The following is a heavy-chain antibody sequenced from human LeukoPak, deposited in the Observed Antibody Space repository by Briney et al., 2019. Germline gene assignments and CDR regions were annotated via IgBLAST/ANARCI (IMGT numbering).Heavy chain of an antibody. J-gene: IGHJ6*02. CDR1: GGTFSSYA. CDR2: INPIFGTA. Sequence: ASVKVSCTASGGTFSSYAISWVRQAPGQGLEWMGGINPIFGTANYAQKFQGRVTITADESTSTAYMELSSLRSEDTAVYYCAMAYCTNGVCYYYYGMDVWGQGTTVTVSS. CDR3: AMAYCTNGVCYYYYGMDV. V-gene: IGHV1-69*13. D-gene: IGHD2-8*01.